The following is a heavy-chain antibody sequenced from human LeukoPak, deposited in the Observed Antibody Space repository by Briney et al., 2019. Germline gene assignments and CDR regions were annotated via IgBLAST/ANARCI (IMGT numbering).Heavy chain of an antibody. D-gene: IGHD3-9*01. Sequence: GASVKVSCKASGYTFTSYYMHWVRQAPGQGLEWMGIINPSGGSTSYAQKFQGRVTMTRDTSTSTVYMELSSLGSEDTAVYYCARNVLRYFDWLPWDYFDYWGQGTLVTVSS. CDR1: GYTFTSYY. V-gene: IGHV1-46*01. CDR3: ARNVLRYFDWLPWDYFDY. J-gene: IGHJ4*02. CDR2: INPSGGST.